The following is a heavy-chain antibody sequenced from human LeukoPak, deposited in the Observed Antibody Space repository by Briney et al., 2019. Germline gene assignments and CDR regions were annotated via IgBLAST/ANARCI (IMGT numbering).Heavy chain of an antibody. V-gene: IGHV3-30*02. D-gene: IGHD3-10*01. CDR2: IRYDGSNK. Sequence: GGSLRLSCAASGFTFSSYGMHWVRQAPGKGLEWVAFIRYDGSNKYYADSVKGRFTISRDNPKNTLYLQMNSLRAEDTAVYYCAKATMVRGVDISYYYYGMDVWGQGTTVTVSS. CDR1: GFTFSSYG. CDR3: AKATMVRGVDISYYYYGMDV. J-gene: IGHJ6*02.